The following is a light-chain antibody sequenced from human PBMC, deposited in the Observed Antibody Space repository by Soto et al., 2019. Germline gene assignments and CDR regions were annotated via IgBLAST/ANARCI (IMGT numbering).Light chain of an antibody. CDR2: GAN. CDR3: HQYGASPRT. CDR1: QSVSSSY. J-gene: IGKJ1*01. Sequence: IVLTQSPVTLSASPGERCTLSCGAIQSVSSSYINWYQQKPGQAPRLLIYGANIRATGITDRFSGNGSGTDFTLTISRLEPEDFAVYYCHQYGASPRTFGQGTQVDIK. V-gene: IGKV3-20*01.